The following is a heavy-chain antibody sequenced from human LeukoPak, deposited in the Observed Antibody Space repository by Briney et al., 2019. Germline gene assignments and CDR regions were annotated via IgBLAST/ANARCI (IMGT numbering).Heavy chain of an antibody. Sequence: PSETLSLTCAVYGGSFSGYYWSWIRQPPGKGLEWIGEIKHSGSTNYNPSLKSRVTISVDTSKNQFSLKLSSVTAADTAVYYCAGRLGYCSSTSCSTGFDPWGQGTLVTVSS. CDR1: GGSFSGYY. D-gene: IGHD2-2*01. CDR2: IKHSGST. V-gene: IGHV4-34*01. CDR3: AGRLGYCSSTSCSTGFDP. J-gene: IGHJ5*02.